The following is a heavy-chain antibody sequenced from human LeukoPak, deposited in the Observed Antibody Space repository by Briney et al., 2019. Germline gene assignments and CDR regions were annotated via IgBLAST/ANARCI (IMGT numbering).Heavy chain of an antibody. CDR3: ATSWGLRYFDWLLPFDY. Sequence: GGSLRLSCAASGFTFSSYWMSWVRQAPGKGLEWVANIKQDGSEKYYVDPVKGRFTISRDNAKNSLYLQMNSLRAEDTAVYYCATSWGLRYFDWLLPFDYWGQGTLVTVSS. CDR2: IKQDGSEK. J-gene: IGHJ4*02. V-gene: IGHV3-7*01. CDR1: GFTFSSYW. D-gene: IGHD3-9*01.